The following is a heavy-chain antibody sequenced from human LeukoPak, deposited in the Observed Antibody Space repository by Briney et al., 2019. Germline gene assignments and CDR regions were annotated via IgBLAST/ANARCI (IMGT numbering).Heavy chain of an antibody. J-gene: IGHJ5*02. CDR3: ARDTNWIGGSWFDP. Sequence: ASVKVSCKASGYTFTSYGISWVRQAPGQGLEWMGWIGAYNGNTNYAQRLQGRVTMTTDTSTSTAYMELRSLRSDDTAVYYCARDTNWIGGSWFDPWGQGTLVTVPS. D-gene: IGHD1-20*01. CDR2: IGAYNGNT. CDR1: GYTFTSYG. V-gene: IGHV1-18*01.